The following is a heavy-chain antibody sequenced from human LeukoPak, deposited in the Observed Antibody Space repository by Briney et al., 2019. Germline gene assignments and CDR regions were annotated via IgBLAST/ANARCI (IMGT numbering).Heavy chain of an antibody. CDR3: TTDPAGSDRRRLDP. CDR2: IKSKTDGGTT. V-gene: IGHV3-15*01. J-gene: IGHJ5*02. Sequence: GGSLRLSCAASGFTFSNAWMSWVRQAPGKGLEWVGRIKSKTDGGTTDYAAPVKGRFTISRDDSKNTLYLQMNSLKTEGTAVYYCTTDPAGSDRRRLDPWGQGTLVTVYS. CDR1: GFTFSNAW. D-gene: IGHD3-22*01.